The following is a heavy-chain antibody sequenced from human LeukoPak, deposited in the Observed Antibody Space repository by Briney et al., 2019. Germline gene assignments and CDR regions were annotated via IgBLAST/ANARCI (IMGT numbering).Heavy chain of an antibody. V-gene: IGHV4-30-2*01. CDR2: IYHSGST. D-gene: IGHD2-2*01. CDR1: GGSISSGGYS. J-gene: IGHJ6*03. CDR3: ARLTQNIVVVPAAKDYYCYYYMDV. Sequence: PSQTLSLTCAVSGGSISSGGYSWSWIRQPPGKGLEWIGYIYHSGSTYYNPSLKSRVTISVDTSKNQFSLKLSSVTAADTAVYYCARLTQNIVVVPAAKDYYCYYYMDVWGKGTTVTVSS.